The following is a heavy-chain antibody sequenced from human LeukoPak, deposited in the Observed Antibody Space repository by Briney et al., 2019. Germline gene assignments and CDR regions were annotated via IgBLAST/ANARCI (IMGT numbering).Heavy chain of an antibody. CDR1: RFTFSSYG. Sequence: PGGSLRLSCAASRFTFSSYGMSWVRQAPGKGLEWVSGISGSGGSTYYADSVKGRFTISRDNSKNTLYLQMNSLRAEDTAVYYCAKSRGYSYGVFDYWGQGTLVTVSS. CDR2: ISGSGGST. D-gene: IGHD5-18*01. CDR3: AKSRGYSYGVFDY. V-gene: IGHV3-23*01. J-gene: IGHJ4*02.